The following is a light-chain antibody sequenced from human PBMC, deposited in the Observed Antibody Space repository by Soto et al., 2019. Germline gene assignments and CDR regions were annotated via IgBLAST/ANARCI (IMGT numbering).Light chain of an antibody. Sequence: QSALTQPASVSGSPGQSITISCAGSSTDIGDYNYVSWYQQHPGKAPKLMIYEVSNRPSGVSNRFSGSKSGNTASLTISGLQAEDEADYHCFSYTSSSSYWVFGGGTQLTVL. CDR2: EVS. J-gene: IGLJ3*02. V-gene: IGLV2-14*01. CDR3: FSYTSSSSYWV. CDR1: STDIGDYNY.